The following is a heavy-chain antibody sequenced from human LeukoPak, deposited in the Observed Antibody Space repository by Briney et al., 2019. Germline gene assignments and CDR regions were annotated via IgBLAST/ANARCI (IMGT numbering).Heavy chain of an antibody. CDR1: GGSISSSSYY. J-gene: IGHJ5*02. V-gene: IGHV4-39*07. CDR2: IYYSGST. CDR3: ARPYYYDSRIDP. D-gene: IGHD3-22*01. Sequence: SETLSLTCTVSGGSISSSSYYWGWIRQPPGKGLEWIGSIYYSGSTYYNPSLKSRVTMSADTSKNQLSLKLSSVTAADTAVYYCARPYYYDSRIDPWGQGILVTVSS.